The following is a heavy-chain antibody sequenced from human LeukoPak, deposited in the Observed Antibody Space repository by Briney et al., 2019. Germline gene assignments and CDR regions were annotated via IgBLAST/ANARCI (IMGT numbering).Heavy chain of an antibody. J-gene: IGHJ3*02. Sequence: ASVKVSCKAFGYTFTSYGISWVRQAPGQGLEWMGWISAYNGNTNYAQKLQGRVTMTTDTSTSTAYMELRSLRSDDTAVYYCARVELPYSSSWCGAFDIWGQGTMVTVSS. CDR3: ARVELPYSSSWCGAFDI. CDR2: ISAYNGNT. D-gene: IGHD6-13*01. CDR1: GYTFTSYG. V-gene: IGHV1-18*01.